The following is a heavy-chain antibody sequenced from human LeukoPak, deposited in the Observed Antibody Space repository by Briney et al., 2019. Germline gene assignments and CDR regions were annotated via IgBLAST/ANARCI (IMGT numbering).Heavy chain of an antibody. V-gene: IGHV3-11*01. CDR1: GFTFSDYY. J-gene: IGHJ5*02. CDR2: ISSSGSTI. Sequence: GGSLRLSCAASGFTFSDYYMSWTRPAPGKGLEWVSYISSSGSTIYYADSVKGRFTISRDNAKNSLYLQMNSLIAEDTAVYYCARDRLVTTGYHWFDPWGQGTLVTVSS. D-gene: IGHD4-23*01. CDR3: ARDRLVTTGYHWFDP.